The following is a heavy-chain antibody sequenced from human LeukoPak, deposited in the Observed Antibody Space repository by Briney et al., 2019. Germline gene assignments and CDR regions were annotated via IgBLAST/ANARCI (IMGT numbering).Heavy chain of an antibody. J-gene: IGHJ4*02. D-gene: IGHD2-15*01. Sequence: ASVKVTCKASGYTFTGYYMHWVRQAPRQGLEWMGRINPNSGGTNYAQKFQGRVTMTRDTSISTAYMELSRLRSDDTAVYYCAREFEVVVAATDYWGQGTLVTVSS. CDR3: AREFEVVVAATDY. CDR2: INPNSGGT. CDR1: GYTFTGYY. V-gene: IGHV1-2*06.